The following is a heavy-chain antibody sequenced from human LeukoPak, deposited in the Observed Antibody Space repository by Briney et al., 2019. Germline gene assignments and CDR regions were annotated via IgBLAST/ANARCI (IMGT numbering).Heavy chain of an antibody. Sequence: SETLSLTCAVYGGSFSGYYWRWMRHPPGKGLEWIGEINHSGYTNYNPSLKSRVTISVDTSKNQFSLKLSSVTAADTAVYYCARDYRGYDSSGYYYRSYWYFDLWGRGTLVTVSS. CDR3: ARDYRGYDSSGYYYRSYWYFDL. D-gene: IGHD3-22*01. J-gene: IGHJ2*01. V-gene: IGHV4-34*01. CDR1: GGSFSGYY. CDR2: INHSGYT.